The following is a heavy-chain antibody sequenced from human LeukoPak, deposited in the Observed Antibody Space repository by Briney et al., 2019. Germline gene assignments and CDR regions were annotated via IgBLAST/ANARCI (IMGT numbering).Heavy chain of an antibody. CDR1: GGSISSHY. J-gene: IGHJ6*03. CDR3: AREGSSSGYYYYYMDV. CDR2: IYYSGST. V-gene: IGHV4-59*11. D-gene: IGHD6-6*01. Sequence: NPSETLSLTCTVSGGSISSHYWSWIRQPPGKGLEWIGYIYYSGSTNYNPSLKSRVTISVDTSKNQFSLKLSSVTAADTAVYYCAREGSSSGYYYYYMDVWGKGTTVTVSS.